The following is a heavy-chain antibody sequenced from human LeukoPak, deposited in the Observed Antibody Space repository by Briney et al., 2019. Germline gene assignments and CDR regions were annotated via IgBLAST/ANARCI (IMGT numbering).Heavy chain of an antibody. CDR1: GGSISTFY. V-gene: IGHV4-59*01. CDR2: IYYSGST. D-gene: IGHD1-26*01. J-gene: IGHJ6*01. CDR3: ARDRDIGTYYYDYGMDV. Sequence: SETLSLTCTVSGGSISTFYCCWVWQRPRPGLGWVWYIYYSGSTNYNSSLKSRLTISVDTSKNQFSLKLSPVTAADTAVYYCARDRDIGTYYYDYGMDVWGQGTTVTVSS.